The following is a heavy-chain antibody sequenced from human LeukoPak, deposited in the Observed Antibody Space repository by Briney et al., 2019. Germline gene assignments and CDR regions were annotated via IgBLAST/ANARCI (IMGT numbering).Heavy chain of an antibody. D-gene: IGHD6-19*01. CDR2: ISGSGSST. Sequence: GGSLRLSCAASGFTFSSYAMSWVRQAPGKGLEWVSAISGSGSSTYYADSVKGRFTISRDNSKNTLYLQMNSLRAEDTAVYYCAKFHDLLYSSGWQFDYWGQGTLVTVSS. CDR1: GFTFSSYA. V-gene: IGHV3-23*01. CDR3: AKFHDLLYSSGWQFDY. J-gene: IGHJ4*02.